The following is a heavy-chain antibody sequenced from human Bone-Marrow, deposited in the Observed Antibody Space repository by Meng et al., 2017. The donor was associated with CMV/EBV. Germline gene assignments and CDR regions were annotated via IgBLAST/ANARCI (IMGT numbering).Heavy chain of an antibody. J-gene: IGHJ6*02. V-gene: IGHV3-48*04. CDR2: ISSSSSTI. D-gene: IGHD6-19*01. Sequence: GESLKISCAASGFTFSSYSMNWVRQAPGKGLEWVSYISSSSSTIYYADSVKGRFTISRDNAKSSLYLQMNSLRAEDTAVYYCARELLRIAVARGLYYYYGMDVWGQGTTVTVSS. CDR1: GFTFSSYS. CDR3: ARELLRIAVARGLYYYYGMDV.